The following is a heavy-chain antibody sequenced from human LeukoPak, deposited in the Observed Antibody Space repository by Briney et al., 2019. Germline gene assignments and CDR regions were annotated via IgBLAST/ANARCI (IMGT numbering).Heavy chain of an antibody. CDR3: ARDYSGSYGLDY. Sequence: ASVKVSCKASGGTFSSYAISWVRQAPGQGLEWMGRIILIFGTANYAQKFQGRATITTDESTSTAYRELSSLRSEDTAGYYCARDYSGSYGLDYWGQGTLVTVSS. CDR2: IILIFGTA. V-gene: IGHV1-69*05. D-gene: IGHD1-26*01. J-gene: IGHJ4*02. CDR1: GGTFSSYA.